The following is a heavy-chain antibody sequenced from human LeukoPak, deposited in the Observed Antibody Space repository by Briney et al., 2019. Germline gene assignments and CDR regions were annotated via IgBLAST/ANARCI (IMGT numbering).Heavy chain of an antibody. CDR1: GFIFDNYA. J-gene: IGHJ4*02. Sequence: PGRSLRLSCVASGFIFDNYALSWVRQAPGKGLEWVSGISGSADNTYYADSVKGRFTISRDISKNTVYLQMNNLRVDDTAVYYCAKGPKLGDGFHCDYWGQGTLVTVSS. CDR2: ISGSADNT. D-gene: IGHD5-24*01. V-gene: IGHV3-23*01. CDR3: AKGPKLGDGFHCDY.